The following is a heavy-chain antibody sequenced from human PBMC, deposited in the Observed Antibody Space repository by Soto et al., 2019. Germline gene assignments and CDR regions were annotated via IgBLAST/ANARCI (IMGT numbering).Heavy chain of an antibody. J-gene: IGHJ5*02. V-gene: IGHV3-23*01. CDR2: IDGSGGTT. CDR1: GFPFSSTD. D-gene: IGHD3-10*01. CDR3: AKNSGWFNT. Sequence: LQSGGGLVQPGESLTVSCAASGFPFSSTDMTWVRQAPGKGLEWVSTIDGSGGTTYYADSVKGRFTISGDNSINTVYLQMNSLRADDTALYYCAKNSGWFNTWGQGARVTVSS.